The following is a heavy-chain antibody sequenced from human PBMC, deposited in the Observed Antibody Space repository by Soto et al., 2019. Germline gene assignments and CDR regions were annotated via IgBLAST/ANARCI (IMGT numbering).Heavy chain of an antibody. V-gene: IGHV4-34*01. CDR1: GGSFSGYY. J-gene: IGHJ6*02. D-gene: IGHD3-3*01. Sequence: SETLSLTCAVYGGSFSGYYWSWIRQPPGKGLEWIGEINHSGSTNYNPSLKSRVNISVETSKNQFPLKLSSVTAADTAVYYCARVVRGGYDFWSGTPGYYGMDVWGQGTTVTVSS. CDR3: ARVVRGGYDFWSGTPGYYGMDV. CDR2: INHSGST.